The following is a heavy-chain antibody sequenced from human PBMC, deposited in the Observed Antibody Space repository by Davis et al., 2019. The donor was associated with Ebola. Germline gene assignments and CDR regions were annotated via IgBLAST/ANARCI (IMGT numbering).Heavy chain of an antibody. V-gene: IGHV4-4*07. J-gene: IGHJ6*02. CDR2: VYSSGTA. CDR1: GGAISSYY. CDR3: AREKAYYNNGLDV. Sequence: PSETLSLTCTVSGGAISSYYWTWIRQPAGKGLEWIGRVYSSGTANYKPSLKSRVTMSVDTSKNQFSLKLSSMTAADTAVYYCAREKAYYNNGLDVWGQGTTVTVSS.